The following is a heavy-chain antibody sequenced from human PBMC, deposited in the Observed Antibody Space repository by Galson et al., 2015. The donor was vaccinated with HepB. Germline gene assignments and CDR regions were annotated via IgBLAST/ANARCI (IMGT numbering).Heavy chain of an antibody. J-gene: IGHJ5*01. CDR1: GYSFSSYG. V-gene: IGHV1-18*01. CDR2: ISPYNGNT. D-gene: IGHD3-22*01. Sequence: SVKVSCKASGYSFSSYGITWVRQAPGQGLEWMGWISPYNGNTVYGQRVYGRVTMTTETARNTAYMELRSLRFDDTALYYCVRRDYDQNCFDAWGQGTLVIVS. CDR3: VRRDYDQNCFDA.